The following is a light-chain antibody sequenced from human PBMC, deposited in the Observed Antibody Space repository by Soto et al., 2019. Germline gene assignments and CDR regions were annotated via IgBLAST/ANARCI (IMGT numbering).Light chain of an antibody. CDR3: QQYDSSFT. CDR1: QHVTTTY. Sequence: IVLTQSPATLSLSPGERATLSCTASQHVTTTYIAWYQQQFGQAPRLLIYGASTRATGTPDRFTGGGCGTVFTLTISRVEPEDFAVYYCQQYDSSFTFGGGTKVEMK. CDR2: GAS. V-gene: IGKV3-20*01. J-gene: IGKJ4*01.